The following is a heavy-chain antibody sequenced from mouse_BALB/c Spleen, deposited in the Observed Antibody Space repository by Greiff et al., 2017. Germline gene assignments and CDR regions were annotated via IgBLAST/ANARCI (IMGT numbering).Heavy chain of an antibody. CDR2: ISSGGSYT. D-gene: IGHD2-4*01. V-gene: IGHV5-6-4*01. CDR3: TRSDYDGGAMDY. Sequence: EVQVVESGGGLEKPGGSLKLSCAASGFTFSSYTMSWVRQTPEKRLEWVATISSGGSYTYYPDSVKGRFTISRDNAKNTLYLQMSSLKSEDTAMYYCTRSDYDGGAMDYWGQGTSVTVSS. J-gene: IGHJ4*01. CDR1: GFTFSSYT.